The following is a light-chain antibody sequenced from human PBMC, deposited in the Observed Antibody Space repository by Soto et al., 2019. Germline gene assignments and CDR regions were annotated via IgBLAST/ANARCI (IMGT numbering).Light chain of an antibody. CDR2: EDN. J-gene: IGLJ1*01. CDR3: QSYDRSMDV. V-gene: IGLV6-57*03. Sequence: NFMLTQPHSVSESPGKTITISCTRRSGSIASNFVQWYQQRPGSAPTPVIYEDNRRPSGVPDRFSGSIDTSSNSASLTISGLKTEYEAEYYCQSYDRSMDVLGTGAKVPV. CDR1: SGSIASNF.